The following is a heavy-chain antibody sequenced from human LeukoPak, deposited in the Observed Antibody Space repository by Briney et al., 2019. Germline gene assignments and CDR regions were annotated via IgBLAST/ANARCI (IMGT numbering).Heavy chain of an antibody. D-gene: IGHD3-9*01. Sequence: GGSLRLSCAASGFTFSSYEMNWVRQAPGKGLEWVSNISSSGSTIYYADSVKGRFTISRDNAKNSLFLQMNSLRAEDTAVYYCARAGFDILTGYYDYWGQGTLVTVSS. CDR3: ARAGFDILTGYYDY. CDR2: ISSSGSTI. CDR1: GFTFSSYE. J-gene: IGHJ4*02. V-gene: IGHV3-48*03.